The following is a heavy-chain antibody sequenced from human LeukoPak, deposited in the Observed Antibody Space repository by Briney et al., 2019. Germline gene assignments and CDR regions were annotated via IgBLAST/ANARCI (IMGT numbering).Heavy chain of an antibody. J-gene: IGHJ4*02. CDR1: GGSISSYY. V-gene: IGHV4-59*01. CDR3: ARSDSSGYYTVFDY. Sequence: PSETLSLTCTVSGGSISSYYWSWIRQPPGKGLEWIGYIYYSGSTNYNPSLKSRVTISVDTSKNQFSLKLSSVTAADTAVYYCARSDSSGYYTVFDYWGQGTLVTVSS. D-gene: IGHD3-22*01. CDR2: IYYSGST.